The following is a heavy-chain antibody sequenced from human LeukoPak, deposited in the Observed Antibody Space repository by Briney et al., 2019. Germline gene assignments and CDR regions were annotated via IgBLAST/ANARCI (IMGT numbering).Heavy chain of an antibody. CDR2: ISRSGSSI. CDR3: ARGYCLSASCLDS. D-gene: IGHD2-2*01. V-gene: IGHV3-48*02. CDR1: GVTISYSG. J-gene: IGHJ4*02. Sequence: GGSLRLSCVASGVTISYSGMNWVRQAPGKGLEWVSYISRSGSSIYYADSVKGRFNISRDNAKNSLYLQLNSLRDEDTAVYYCARGYCLSASCLDSWGQGTLVTVSS.